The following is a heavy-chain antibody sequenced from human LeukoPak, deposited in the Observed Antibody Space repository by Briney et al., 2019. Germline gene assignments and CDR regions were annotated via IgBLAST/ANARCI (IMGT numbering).Heavy chain of an antibody. J-gene: IGHJ3*02. CDR2: IYHSGST. CDR3: ARPLTDPSWNDAFDI. V-gene: IGHV4-38-2*01. D-gene: IGHD1-14*01. Sequence: SETLSLTCAVSGYSISSGYYWGWIRQPPGKGLEWIGSIYHSGSTYYNPSLKSRVTISVDTSKNQFSLKLSSVTAADTAVYYCARPLTDPSWNDAFDIWGQGTMVTVSS. CDR1: GYSISSGYY.